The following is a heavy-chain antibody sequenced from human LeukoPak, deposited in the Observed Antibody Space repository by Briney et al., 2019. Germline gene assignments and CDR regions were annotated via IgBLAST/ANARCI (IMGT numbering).Heavy chain of an antibody. D-gene: IGHD6-13*01. CDR2: MTPYSGDT. Sequence: GASVKVSCKASGYTFTNYDINGVRQASGRGLEWMGWMTPYSGDTGYAQKFQGRVTMTRDTSISTAYMEVKSLTSEDTAIYFCARGPAAVGRAFDIWGPGTIVSVSS. CDR1: GYTFTNYD. CDR3: ARGPAAVGRAFDI. V-gene: IGHV1-8*01. J-gene: IGHJ3*02.